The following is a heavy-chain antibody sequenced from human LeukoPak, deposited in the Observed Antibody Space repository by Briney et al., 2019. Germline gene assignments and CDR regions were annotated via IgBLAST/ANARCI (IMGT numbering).Heavy chain of an antibody. CDR2: IYPGDSDT. CDR3: ARVRAVTSGYAAGRFLPYFDY. CDR1: GYSFTSYW. D-gene: IGHD5-12*01. J-gene: IGHJ4*02. Sequence: KVSCKGSGYSFTSYWIGWVRQMPGKGLEWMGIIYPGDSDTRYSPSFQGQVTISADKSISTAYLQWSSLKASDTAMYYCARVRAVTSGYAAGRFLPYFDYWGQGTLVTVSS. V-gene: IGHV5-51*01.